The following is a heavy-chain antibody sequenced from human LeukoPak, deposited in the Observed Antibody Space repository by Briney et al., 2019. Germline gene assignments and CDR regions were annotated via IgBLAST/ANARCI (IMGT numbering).Heavy chain of an antibody. CDR2: IKQDGSEK. CDR3: AKARGGVPAAYDY. D-gene: IGHD2-2*01. CDR1: GFTLSSYE. J-gene: IGHJ4*02. V-gene: IGHV3-7*03. Sequence: GGSLRLSCTVSGFTLSSYEMSWVRQAPGKGLEWVANIKQDGSEKYYVDSVKGRFTISKDNAKNPLYLQMNSLRAEDTAVYYCAKARGGVPAAYDYWGQGTLVTVSS.